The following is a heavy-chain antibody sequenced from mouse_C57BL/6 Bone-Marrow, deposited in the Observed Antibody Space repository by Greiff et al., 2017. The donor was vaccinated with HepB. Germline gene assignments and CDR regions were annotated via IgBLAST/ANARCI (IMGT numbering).Heavy chain of an antibody. CDR2: IYPGSGST. J-gene: IGHJ3*01. CDR1: GYTFTSYW. V-gene: IGHV1-55*01. D-gene: IGHD4-1*01. CDR3: ARSWAWFAY. Sequence: QVQLKESGAELVKPGASVKMSCKASGYTFTSYWITWVKQRPGQGLEWIGDIYPGSGSTNYNEKFKSKATLTVDTSSSTAYMQLSSLTSEDSAVYYCARSWAWFAYWGQGTLVTVSA.